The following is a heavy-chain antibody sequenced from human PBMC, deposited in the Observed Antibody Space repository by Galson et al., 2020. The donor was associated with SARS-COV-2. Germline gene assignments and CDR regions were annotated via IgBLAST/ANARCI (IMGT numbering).Heavy chain of an antibody. V-gene: IGHV3-74*01. D-gene: IGHD1-26*01. CDR3: TATRAY. Sequence: GNNTSYADSVKGRFPISRDYAKNTLYLQMNSLRAEDTAVYYCTATRAYWGQGTLVTVSS. J-gene: IGHJ4*02. CDR2: GNNT.